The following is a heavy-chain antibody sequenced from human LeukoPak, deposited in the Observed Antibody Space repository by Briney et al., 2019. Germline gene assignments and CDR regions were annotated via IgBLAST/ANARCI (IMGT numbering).Heavy chain of an antibody. D-gene: IGHD2-15*01. V-gene: IGHV1-69*05. CDR1: GGTFSSYA. Sequence: SVKVSCKASGGTFSSYAISWVRQAPGQGLEWMGGIIPIFGTANYAQKFQGRVTITTDESTSTAYMELSSLRSEDTAVYYCAKISGSYYYYYYMDVWGKGTTVTVSS. J-gene: IGHJ6*03. CDR3: AKISGSYYYYYYMDV. CDR2: IIPIFGTA.